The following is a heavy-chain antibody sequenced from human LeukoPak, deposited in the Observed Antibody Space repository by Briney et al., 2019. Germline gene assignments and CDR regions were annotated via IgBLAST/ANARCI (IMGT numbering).Heavy chain of an antibody. D-gene: IGHD3-3*01. CDR3: ARVTYYDFWSGSTQNWFDP. CDR2: IYTSGST. J-gene: IGHJ5*02. V-gene: IGHV4-4*07. CDR1: GGSISSYY. Sequence: PSETLSLTCTVSGGSISSYYWSWIRQPAGKGLEWIGRIYTSGSTTYNPSLKSRVTMSVDTSKNQFSLKLSSVTAADTAVYYCARVTYYDFWSGSTQNWFDPWGQGTLVTVSS.